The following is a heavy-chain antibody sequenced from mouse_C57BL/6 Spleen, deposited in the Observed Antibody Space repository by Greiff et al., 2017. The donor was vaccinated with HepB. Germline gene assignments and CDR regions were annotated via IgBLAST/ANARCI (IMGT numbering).Heavy chain of an antibody. V-gene: IGHV5-4*01. J-gene: IGHJ1*03. CDR3: ARDTDWYFDV. CDR1: GFTFSSYA. Sequence: EVQGVEPGGGLVKPGGSLKLSCAASGFTFSSYAMSWVRQTPEKRLEWVATISDGGSYTYYPDNVKGRFTISRDTAKNNLYLQMSQLKSEDTAMYYCARDTDWYFDVWGTGTTVTVAT. CDR2: ISDGGSYT.